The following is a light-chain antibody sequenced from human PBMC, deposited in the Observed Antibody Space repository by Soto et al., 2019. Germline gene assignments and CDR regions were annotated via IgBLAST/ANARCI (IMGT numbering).Light chain of an antibody. V-gene: IGKV1-5*03. CDR1: QSISIW. CDR3: QQSYSTPIT. Sequence: EIQMTQSTSTLSASVGDRVTITCRASQSISIWLAWYQQKPGKAPKILIYKASSLESGVPSRFSGSGSGTEFTLTISSLQPEDFATYYCQQSYSTPITFGQGTRLEIK. J-gene: IGKJ5*01. CDR2: KAS.